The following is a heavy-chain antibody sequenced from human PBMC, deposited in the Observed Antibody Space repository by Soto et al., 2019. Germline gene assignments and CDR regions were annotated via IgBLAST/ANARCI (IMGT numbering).Heavy chain of an antibody. D-gene: IGHD1-1*01. CDR3: TRDYDWVQFDL. Sequence: PGGSLRLSCAASGFNLHDHTMHWVRQAPGRRLEWVSDITSNSQTIAYADSVKGRFTVSRDNARNSLYLQLDRLTPEDTALYYCTRDYDWVQFDLWGQGTLVTVSS. V-gene: IGHV3-9*01. CDR1: GFNLHDHT. J-gene: IGHJ4*02. CDR2: ITSNSQTI.